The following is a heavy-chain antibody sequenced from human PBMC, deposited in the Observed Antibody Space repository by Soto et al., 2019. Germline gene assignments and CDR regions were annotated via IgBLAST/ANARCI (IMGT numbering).Heavy chain of an antibody. V-gene: IGHV4-31*03. J-gene: IGHJ3*02. Sequence: QVQLQESGPGLVKPSQTLSLTCTVSGGSISSGGYYWSWIRQHPGKGLEWIGYIYYSGSTYYNPSLKSRVTISVDTSKNQFSRKLSSVTAADTAVYYCARGGDYYDSSGYYLGIWGQGTMVTVSS. CDR3: ARGGDYYDSSGYYLGI. D-gene: IGHD3-22*01. CDR2: IYYSGST. CDR1: GGSISSGGYY.